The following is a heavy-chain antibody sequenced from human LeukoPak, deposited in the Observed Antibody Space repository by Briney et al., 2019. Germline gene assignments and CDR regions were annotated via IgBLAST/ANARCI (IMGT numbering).Heavy chain of an antibody. CDR1: GGTFSTYA. J-gene: IGHJ6*03. CDR2: IIPIFGTE. Sequence: ASVKVSCKASGGTFSTYAISWVRQAPGQGLEWMGGIIPIFGTEHYAQKFQARVTITADESTTTAYMELSSLRSDDTAVYYCARVPLPAAFDTAMVFQGYMDVWGKGTTVTVSS. D-gene: IGHD5-18*01. V-gene: IGHV1-69*01. CDR3: ARVPLPAAFDTAMVFQGYMDV.